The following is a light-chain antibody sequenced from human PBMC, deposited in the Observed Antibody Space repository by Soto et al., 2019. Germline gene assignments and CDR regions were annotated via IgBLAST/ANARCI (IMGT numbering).Light chain of an antibody. CDR3: QPSYNSPQT. J-gene: IGKJ1*01. CDR1: QTIMTY. V-gene: IGKV1-39*01. Sequence: DIQMTQSPSSLSASVGDQVTITCRASQTIMTYLNWYQLKPGKPPRLLIYAAYSLQSGVTSRFSGSGSGTDFTLTISSLQPEDFATYSCQPSYNSPQTFGQGTQVEIK. CDR2: AAY.